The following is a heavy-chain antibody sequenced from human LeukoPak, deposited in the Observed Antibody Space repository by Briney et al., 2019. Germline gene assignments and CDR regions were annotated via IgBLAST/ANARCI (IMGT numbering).Heavy chain of an antibody. CDR3: ARPCIWGSYNDAFDI. CDR2: INPNSGGT. D-gene: IGHD3-16*01. J-gene: IGHJ3*02. CDR1: GYTFTGYY. V-gene: IGHV1-2*02. Sequence: ASVKVSCKASGYTFTGYYIHWVRQAPGQGLEWMGWINPNSGGTNYAQKFQGRVTMTRDTSISTAYMELSRLRSDDTAVYYCARPCIWGSYNDAFDIWGQGTMVTVSS.